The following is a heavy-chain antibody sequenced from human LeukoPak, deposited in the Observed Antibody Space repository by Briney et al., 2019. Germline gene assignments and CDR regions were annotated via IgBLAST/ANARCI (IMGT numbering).Heavy chain of an antibody. Sequence: GALRLSCAASGFTFSSNTMNWVRQAPGKGLEWVSYISSSSGTIYYADSVKGRFTISRDNAKNSLYLQMNSLRDEDTAVYYCARGSSYYGSRSLNDYWGQGTLVTVSS. D-gene: IGHD3-10*01. CDR1: GFTFSSNT. J-gene: IGHJ4*02. V-gene: IGHV3-48*02. CDR2: ISSSSGTI. CDR3: ARGSSYYGSRSLNDY.